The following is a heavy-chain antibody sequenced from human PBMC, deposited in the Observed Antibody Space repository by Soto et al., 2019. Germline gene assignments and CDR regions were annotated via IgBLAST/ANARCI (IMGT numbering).Heavy chain of an antibody. J-gene: IGHJ4*02. Sequence: QVQLVQSGAEEKKPGASVKVSCKASGYTFTSYAMHWVRQASGQRLEWMGWINAGNGNTKSSQKFQGRVTITRDPAASTAYMERSSLRSEDTAVYYSARGITLPTPRDHGGQGTLVTVSS. CDR2: INAGNGNT. V-gene: IGHV1-3*05. D-gene: IGHD1-20*01. CDR3: ARGITLPTPRDH. CDR1: GYTFTSYA.